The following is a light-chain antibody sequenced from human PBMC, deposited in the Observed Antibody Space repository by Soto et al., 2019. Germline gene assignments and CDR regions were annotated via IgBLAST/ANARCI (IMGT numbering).Light chain of an antibody. CDR3: QQYGSSPT. CDR2: DAS. CDR1: PIVSSSY. V-gene: IGKV3-20*01. Sequence: EIVLTQSPRTLSLSPGERATLSCSSSPIVSSSYLAWYQQKPGQAPRLLIYDASSRATGIPDRFSGSGSGTDFTLTISRLEPEDFAVYYCQQYGSSPTFGQGTKVEIK. J-gene: IGKJ1*01.